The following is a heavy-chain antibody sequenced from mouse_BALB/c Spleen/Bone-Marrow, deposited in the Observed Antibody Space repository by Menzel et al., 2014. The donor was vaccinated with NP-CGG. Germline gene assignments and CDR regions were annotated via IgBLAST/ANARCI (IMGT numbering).Heavy chain of an antibody. CDR2: IDPYNDGT. V-gene: IGHV1-14*01. D-gene: IGHD2-1*01. J-gene: IGHJ2*01. CDR1: GYTFTSYV. Sequence: VQLQQSGPELVKPGASVKMSCKASGYTFTSYVMHWVKQKPGQGLEWIGYIDPYNDGTKYNEKFKGKATLTVDKSSSTAYMHLNSLTSEDSAVYYCARGGNYQGNYFDYWGQGTTLTVSS. CDR3: ARGGNYQGNYFDY.